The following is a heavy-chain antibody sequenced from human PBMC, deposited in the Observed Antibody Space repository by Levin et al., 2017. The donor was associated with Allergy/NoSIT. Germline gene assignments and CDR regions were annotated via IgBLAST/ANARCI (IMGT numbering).Heavy chain of an antibody. J-gene: IGHJ4*02. CDR2: ISYDGSNK. V-gene: IGHV3-30*04. CDR1: GFTFSSYA. Sequence: PGGSLRLSCAASGFTFSSYAMHWVRQAPGKGLEWVAVISYDGSNKYYADSVKGRFTISRDNSKNTLYLQMNSLRAEDTAVYYCARDLDGDYFYYFDYWGQGTLVTVSS. CDR3: ARDLDGDYFYYFDY. D-gene: IGHD4-17*01.